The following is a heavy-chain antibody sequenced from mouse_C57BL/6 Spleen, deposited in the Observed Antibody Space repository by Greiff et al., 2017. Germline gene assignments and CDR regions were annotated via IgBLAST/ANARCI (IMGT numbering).Heavy chain of an antibody. J-gene: IGHJ4*01. CDR3: AREGVPRPYYAMDY. Sequence: QVQLQQSGTELVKPGASVKLSCKASGYTFTSYWMHWVKQRPGQGLEWIGNINPSNGGTNYNEKLKSKATLTVDKSSSTAYMQLSSLTSEDSAVYYCAREGVPRPYYAMDYWGQGTSVTVSS. V-gene: IGHV1-53*01. D-gene: IGHD2-14*01. CDR1: GYTFTSYW. CDR2: INPSNGGT.